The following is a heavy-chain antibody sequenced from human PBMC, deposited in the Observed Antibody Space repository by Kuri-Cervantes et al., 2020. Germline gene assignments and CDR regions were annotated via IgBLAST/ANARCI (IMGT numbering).Heavy chain of an antibody. V-gene: IGHV1-2*02. Sequence: ASVKVSCKASGYTFTGYYMHWVRQAPGQGLEWMGWINPNSGGTNYAQKFQGRVTITADESTSTAYMELSSLRSEDTAVYYCAADKGYLGTNYFDYWGQGTLVTVSS. D-gene: IGHD1-7*01. CDR2: INPNSGGT. J-gene: IGHJ4*02. CDR1: GYTFTGYY. CDR3: AADKGYLGTNYFDY.